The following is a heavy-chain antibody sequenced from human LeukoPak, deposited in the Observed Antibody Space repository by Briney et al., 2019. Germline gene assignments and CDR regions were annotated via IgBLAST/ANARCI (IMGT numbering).Heavy chain of an antibody. CDR3: ARHGSVRSPLGP. Sequence: SETLSLTCTVSGGSISSYYWSWIRQPPGKGLEGIGYIYATGSTNYNPSLKRRVTISVDTSKNQFSLNLRSVTAADTAVYYCARHGSVRSPLGPWGQGTLVTVSS. D-gene: IGHD3-10*01. J-gene: IGHJ5*02. CDR1: GGSISSYY. V-gene: IGHV4-4*09. CDR2: IYATGST.